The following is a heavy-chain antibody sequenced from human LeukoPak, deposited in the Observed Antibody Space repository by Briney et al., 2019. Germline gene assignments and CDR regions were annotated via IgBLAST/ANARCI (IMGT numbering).Heavy chain of an antibody. V-gene: IGHV3-64D*06. D-gene: IGHD3-9*01. CDR3: VKDFRPYDILTGYPDY. Sequence: GGSLRLSCSASGFTFSSYAMHWVRQAPGKGLEYVSVISSNGGSTYYADSVKGRFTISRDNSKNTLYLQMSSLRPEDTAVYYCVKDFRPYDILTGYPDYWGREPWSPSPQ. CDR1: GFTFSSYA. CDR2: ISSNGGST. J-gene: IGHJ4*02.